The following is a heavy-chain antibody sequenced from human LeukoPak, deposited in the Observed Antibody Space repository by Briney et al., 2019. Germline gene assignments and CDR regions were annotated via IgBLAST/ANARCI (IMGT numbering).Heavy chain of an antibody. Sequence: ASVKVSCTASGYTFTSYYIHWVRQAPGQGLEWMGVINPSGGGTSYAQKFQGRVTMTRDTSTSTVYMDLRGLRSEDTAVYFCARDMLAVPSNWFDPWGQGTLVTVSS. CDR3: ARDMLAVPSNWFDP. CDR1: GYTFTSYY. J-gene: IGHJ5*02. D-gene: IGHD2-8*01. CDR2: INPSGGGT. V-gene: IGHV1-46*01.